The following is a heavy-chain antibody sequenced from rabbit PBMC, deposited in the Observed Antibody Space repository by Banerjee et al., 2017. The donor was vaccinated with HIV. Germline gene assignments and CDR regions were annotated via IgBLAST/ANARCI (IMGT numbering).Heavy chain of an antibody. V-gene: IGHV1S43*01. CDR1: GFSFSNSYW. J-gene: IGHJ4*01. CDR3: ARCGYAGYAGYPNL. CDR2: IVTSSGGST. Sequence: QEQLEESGGDLVQPEGSLTLTCTASGFSFSNSYWICWVRQAPGKGLEWSACIVTSSGGSTWYASWVNGRFTISRSASLNTVDLKMTSLTAADTATYFCARCGYAGYAGYPNLWGQGTLVTVS. D-gene: IGHD7-1*01.